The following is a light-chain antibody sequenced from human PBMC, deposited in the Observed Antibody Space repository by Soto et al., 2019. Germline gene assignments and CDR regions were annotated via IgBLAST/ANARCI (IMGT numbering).Light chain of an antibody. CDR1: QGISSY. CDR2: AAS. CDR3: QQHYSYPRT. Sequence: AIRMTQSPSSLSASTGDRVTITCRASQGISSYLAWYQQKPGKAPKLLIYAASTLQSGVPSRFTGSGSGTDFTLTISCLQYEDFATYYCQQHYSYPRTFGQGTKADIK. V-gene: IGKV1-8*01. J-gene: IGKJ1*01.